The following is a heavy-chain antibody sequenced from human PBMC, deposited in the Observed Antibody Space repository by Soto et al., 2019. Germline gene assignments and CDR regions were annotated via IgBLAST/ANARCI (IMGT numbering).Heavy chain of an antibody. V-gene: IGHV2-26*01. Sequence: QVTLKESGPVLVKPTETLTLTCTVSGFSLINDRVGVSWIRQPLGAALEWLAHIFSNDGKSFTTSLKSRLSISKDTSKSQVVLTMTNMDPVDTATYYCARIWDSSGWNVLDYWGQGTPVTVSS. CDR1: GFSLINDRVG. CDR3: ARIWDSSGWNVLDY. CDR2: IFSNDGK. D-gene: IGHD6-19*01. J-gene: IGHJ4*02.